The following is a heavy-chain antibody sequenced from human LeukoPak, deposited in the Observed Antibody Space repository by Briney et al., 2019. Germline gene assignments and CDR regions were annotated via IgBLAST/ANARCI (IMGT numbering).Heavy chain of an antibody. CDR3: ARHLGTSGSYYSYYYYYMDV. V-gene: IGHV4-59*08. Sequence: SETLSLTCTVSNGSISSYYWSWIRQPPGKGLQWIGSIHHSGSTNYNPSLKSRVTISVDTSKNQFSLKLSSVTAADTAVYYCARHLGTSGSYYSYYYYYMDVWGKGTTVTISS. CDR1: NGSISSYY. D-gene: IGHD3-10*01. CDR2: IHHSGST. J-gene: IGHJ6*03.